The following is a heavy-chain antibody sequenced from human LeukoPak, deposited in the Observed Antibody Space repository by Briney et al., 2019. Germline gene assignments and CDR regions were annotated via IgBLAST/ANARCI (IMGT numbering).Heavy chain of an antibody. V-gene: IGHV4-34*01. J-gene: IGHJ4*02. CDR2: INHSGST. D-gene: IGHD3-22*01. CDR1: GGSFSGYY. CDR3: ASLRIVSSGYQVDY. Sequence: SETLSLTCAVYGGSFSGYYWSWIRQPPGKGPEWIGEINHSGSTNYNPSLKSRVTISVDTSKNQSSLKLSSVTAADTAVYYCASLRIVSSGYQVDYWGQGTLVTVSS.